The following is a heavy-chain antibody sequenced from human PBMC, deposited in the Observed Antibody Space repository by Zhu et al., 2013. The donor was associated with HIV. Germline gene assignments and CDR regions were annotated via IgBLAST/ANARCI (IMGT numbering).Heavy chain of an antibody. D-gene: IGHD6-19*01. Sequence: VQLVQSGAEVKKPGASVKVSCTASGYIFTNYGISWVRQAPGQGLEWMGWISGNNVNSNYAQKPQGRVTMTRDTSISTAYMELSRLRSDDTAVYYCARVYTSGWYEFDYWGQGTLVTVSS. J-gene: IGHJ4*02. CDR3: ARVYTSGWYEFDY. V-gene: IGHV1-18*01. CDR1: GYIFTNYG. CDR2: ISGNNVNS.